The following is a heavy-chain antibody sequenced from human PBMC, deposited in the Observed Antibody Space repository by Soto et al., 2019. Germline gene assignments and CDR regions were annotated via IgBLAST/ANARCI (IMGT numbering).Heavy chain of an antibody. V-gene: IGHV1-18*04. CDR3: ARLRYQELESWFDP. D-gene: IGHD2-2*01. CDR1: GYTFATYG. J-gene: IGHJ5*02. CDR2: IRGYSGKT. Sequence: QVQLVQSGAEVKKPGASVKVSCKASGYTFATYGITWVRQAPGQGLEWMGWIRGYSGKTNYAQNFQGGVTMTTDTSTSTAYMELRSLTSDDTAIYYCARLRYQELESWFDPWGQGTLVTVSS.